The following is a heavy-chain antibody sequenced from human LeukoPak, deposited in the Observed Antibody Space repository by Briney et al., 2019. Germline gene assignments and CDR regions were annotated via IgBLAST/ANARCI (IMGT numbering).Heavy chain of an antibody. CDR2: INHSGST. D-gene: IGHD1-7*01. J-gene: IGHJ6*03. V-gene: IGHV4-34*01. CDR1: GGSFSGYY. Sequence: SETLSLTCAVYGGSFSGYYWSWIRQPPGKGLEWIGEINHSGSTNYNPSLKSRVTISVDTSKNQFSLKLSSVTAADTAVYYCARGCFTPKNYILGYYYYMDVWGKGTTVTVSS. CDR3: ARGCFTPKNYILGYYYYMDV.